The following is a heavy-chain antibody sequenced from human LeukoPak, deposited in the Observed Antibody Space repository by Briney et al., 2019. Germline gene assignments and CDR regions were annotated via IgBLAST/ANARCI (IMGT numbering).Heavy chain of an antibody. Sequence: SETLSLTCAVSGGSISSSSYYWGWIRQPPGKGLEWIGSIYYSGSTYYNPSLKSRVTISVDTSKNQFSLKLSSVTAADTAVYYCARHGAGGDYDAFDIWGQGTMVTVSS. V-gene: IGHV4-39*01. CDR3: ARHGAGGDYDAFDI. D-gene: IGHD4-17*01. CDR2: IYYSGST. J-gene: IGHJ3*02. CDR1: GGSISSSSYY.